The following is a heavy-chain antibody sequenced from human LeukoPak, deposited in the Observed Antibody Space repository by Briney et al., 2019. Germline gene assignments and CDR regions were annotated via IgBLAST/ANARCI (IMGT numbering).Heavy chain of an antibody. J-gene: IGHJ4*02. CDR3: ARDQVGGHYQF. D-gene: IGHD2-21*02. CDR2: IREDGRKA. Sequence: GGSLRLSCAASGFTFSDYWMTWVRQAPGKGPEWEANIREDGRKAYYVDSVMGRFTISRDNVKNSLYLQMNYLRAEDTAVYYCARDQVGGHYQFWGQGALVAVSS. V-gene: IGHV3-7*01. CDR1: GFTFSDYW.